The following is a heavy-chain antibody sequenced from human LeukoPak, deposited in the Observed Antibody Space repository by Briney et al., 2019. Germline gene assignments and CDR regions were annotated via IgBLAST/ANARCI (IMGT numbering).Heavy chain of an antibody. D-gene: IGHD3-3*01. J-gene: IGHJ3*02. CDR3: ASTYYDFWSGRTNDAFDI. V-gene: IGHV4-59*08. CDR2: IYYSGST. Sequence: SETLSLTCTVSGGSISSYYWSWIRQPPGKGLEWIGYIYYSGSTNYNPSLKSRVTISVDTSKNQFSLKLSSVTAADTAVYYCASTYYDFWSGRTNDAFDIWGQGTMVTVSS. CDR1: GGSISSYY.